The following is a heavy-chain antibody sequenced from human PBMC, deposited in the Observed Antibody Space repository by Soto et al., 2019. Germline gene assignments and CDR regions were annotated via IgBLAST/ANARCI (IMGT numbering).Heavy chain of an antibody. D-gene: IGHD5-18*01. CDR3: ARERVLGYSYGWGNDY. J-gene: IGHJ4*02. Sequence: QVQLVQSGAEVKKPGASVKVSCKASGYTFTSYGISWVRQAPGQGLEWMGWISAYNGNTNYAQKLQGRVTMTTDTSTSTPYMELRSLRSDDTAVYYCARERVLGYSYGWGNDYWGQGTLVTVSS. CDR2: ISAYNGNT. V-gene: IGHV1-18*04. CDR1: GYTFTSYG.